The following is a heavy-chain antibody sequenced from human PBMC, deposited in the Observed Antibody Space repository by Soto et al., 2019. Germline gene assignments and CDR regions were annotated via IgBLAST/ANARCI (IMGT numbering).Heavy chain of an antibody. J-gene: IGHJ4*02. Sequence: EVQLVESGGGLVQPGGSLRLSCAASGFTFSSFTMNWVRQAPGKGLEWVSYISSTSSSMFYADSVKGRFTISRDNAKNSLYLQMNSRRAEDTAVYYCGRFGGYWGQGTLVTVSS. CDR2: ISSTSSSM. CDR1: GFTFSSFT. V-gene: IGHV3-48*01. D-gene: IGHD3-10*01. CDR3: GRFGGY.